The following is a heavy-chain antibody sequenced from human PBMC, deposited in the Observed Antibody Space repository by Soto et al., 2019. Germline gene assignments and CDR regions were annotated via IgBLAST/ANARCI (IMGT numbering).Heavy chain of an antibody. J-gene: IGHJ4*02. D-gene: IGHD6-19*01. CDR1: GFTFSSYS. CDR3: ATPLSYSSGWYPGY. CDR2: ISSSSSYI. V-gene: IGHV3-21*01. Sequence: EVQLVESGGGLVQPGGSLRLSCAASGFTFSSYSMNWVRQAPGKGLEWVSSISSSSSYIYYADSVKGRFTISRDNAKNSLYLQMNSLRAEDTAVYYCATPLSYSSGWYPGYWGQGTLVTVSS.